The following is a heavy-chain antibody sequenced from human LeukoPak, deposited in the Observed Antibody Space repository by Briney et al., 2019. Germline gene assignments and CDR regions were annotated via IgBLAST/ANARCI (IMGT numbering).Heavy chain of an antibody. J-gene: IGHJ6*03. CDR1: GFTFSSYG. CDR2: ISGSGGST. Sequence: PGGSLRLSCAASGFTFSSYGMSWVRQAPGKGLEWVSAISGSGGSTYYADSVKDRFTISRDNSKNTLYLQMNTLRAEDTAVYYCAKASRFGYSYGPREYFYYMDVWGKGTTVTISS. V-gene: IGHV3-23*01. CDR3: AKASRFGYSYGPREYFYYMDV. D-gene: IGHD5-18*01.